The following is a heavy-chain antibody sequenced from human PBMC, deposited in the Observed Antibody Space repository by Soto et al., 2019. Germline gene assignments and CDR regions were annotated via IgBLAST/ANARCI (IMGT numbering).Heavy chain of an antibody. J-gene: IGHJ4*02. D-gene: IGHD1-26*01. CDR3: AGGRDQPPVGLYFES. V-gene: IGHV1-69*13. Sequence: SVKVSCKASGCAFTDYIFDWVRQAPGQGLEWMGGIIPMFGTPKYAQKFQHRVTISADVSTGTAYMELTRLRFDDTAVYYCAGGRDQPPVGLYFESWGEGTRVTVSS. CDR2: IIPMFGTP. CDR1: GCAFTDYI.